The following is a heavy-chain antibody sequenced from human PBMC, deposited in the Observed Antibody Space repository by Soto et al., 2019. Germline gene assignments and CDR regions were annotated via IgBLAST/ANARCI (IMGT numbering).Heavy chain of an antibody. CDR1: GGSFSGYY. J-gene: IGHJ6*03. Sequence: QVQLQQWGAGLLKPSETLSLTCAVYGGSFSGYYWSWIRQPPGKGLEWIGEINHSGSTNYNPSLKSRVTISVDTSKNQFSLKLSSVTAADTAVYYCARMSYEFGELFGYYYYYMDVWGKGTTVTVS. CDR2: INHSGST. D-gene: IGHD3-10*01. CDR3: ARMSYEFGELFGYYYYYMDV. V-gene: IGHV4-34*01.